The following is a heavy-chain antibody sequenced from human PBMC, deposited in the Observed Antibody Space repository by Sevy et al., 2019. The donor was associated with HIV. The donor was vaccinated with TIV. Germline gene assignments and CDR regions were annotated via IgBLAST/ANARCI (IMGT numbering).Heavy chain of an antibody. CDR2: IKQDGSEK. J-gene: IGHJ3*02. D-gene: IGHD3-22*01. CDR3: ARDLDYYDSSGYYYDAFDI. V-gene: IGHV3-7*01. CDR1: GFTFSSYW. Sequence: GGSLRLSCAASGFTFSSYWMSWVRQAPGKGLEWVANIKQDGSEKYYVDSVKGRFTISRDNAKNSLYLQMNSLRAEDTAVHYCARDLDYYDSSGYYYDAFDIWGQGTMVTVSS.